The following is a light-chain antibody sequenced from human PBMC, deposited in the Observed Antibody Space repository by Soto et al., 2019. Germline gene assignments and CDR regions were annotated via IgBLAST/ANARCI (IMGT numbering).Light chain of an antibody. V-gene: IGLV4-69*01. CDR2: LNSDGSH. CDR1: SGHSSYA. J-gene: IGLJ3*02. CDR3: QTWGATGIRV. Sequence: QPVLTQSPSASASLGASVKLTCTLSSGHSSYAIAWHQQQPEKGPRYLMKLNSDGSHNKGDGIPDRFSGSSSGAERYLTISSLQSEDEADYYCQTWGATGIRVFGGGTQLTVL.